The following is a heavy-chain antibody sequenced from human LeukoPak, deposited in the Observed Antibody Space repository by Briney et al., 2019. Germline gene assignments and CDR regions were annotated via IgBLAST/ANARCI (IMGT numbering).Heavy chain of an antibody. CDR1: GFSLSTSGMR. CDR2: IDWDDDK. J-gene: IGHJ4*02. CDR3: ARMVISSYYFDY. Sequence: SGPALVKPTQTLTLTCTFSGFSLSTSGMRVSWIRQPPGKALEWLARIDWDDDKFYSTSLKTRLTISKDTSKNQVVLTMTNMDSVDTATYYCARMVISSYYFDYWGQGTLVTVSS. V-gene: IGHV2-70*04. D-gene: IGHD3-16*02.